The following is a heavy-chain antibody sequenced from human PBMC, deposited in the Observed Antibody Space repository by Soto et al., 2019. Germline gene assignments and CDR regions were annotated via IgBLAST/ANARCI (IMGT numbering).Heavy chain of an antibody. CDR2: IKSQTDGGTT. CDR1: GFTFSNAW. D-gene: IGHD3-3*01. V-gene: IGHV3-15*01. J-gene: IGHJ4*02. Sequence: GGSLRLSCAGSGFTFSNAWMNWVRQAPGKGLEWVGRIKSQTDGGTTDYDAPVKGRFTISRDDSKNTVYLQMNNLKPDDTGVYYCATGGYYIDYWGQGTLVTVSS. CDR3: ATGGYYIDY.